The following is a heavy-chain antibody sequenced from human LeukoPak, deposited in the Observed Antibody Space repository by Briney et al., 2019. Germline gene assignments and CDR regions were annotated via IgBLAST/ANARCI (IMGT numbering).Heavy chain of an antibody. CDR2: ISSSSSYI. J-gene: IGHJ4*02. CDR1: GFTFSSYS. Sequence: GGSLRLSCAASGFTFSSYSMNWVRQAPGKGLEWVSSISSSSSYIYYAESVKGRFTISRDNAKNSLYLQMNSLRAEDTAVYYCARVGDYGDYAYWGQGTLVTVSS. CDR3: ARVGDYGDYAY. V-gene: IGHV3-21*01. D-gene: IGHD4-17*01.